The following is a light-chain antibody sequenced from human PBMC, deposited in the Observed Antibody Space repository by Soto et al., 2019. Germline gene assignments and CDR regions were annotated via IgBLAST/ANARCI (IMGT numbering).Light chain of an antibody. CDR1: SSDVGNYNY. V-gene: IGLV2-11*01. CDR2: DVG. Sequence: QSALTQPRSVSGSPGQSVTISCTGTSSDVGNYNYVSWYQQHPGKAPKLMIYDVGKRPSGVPDRFSGSKSGDTASLTISGLQAEVEADYYCCSYAGSYTVVFGGGTKLTVL. CDR3: CSYAGSYTVV. J-gene: IGLJ2*01.